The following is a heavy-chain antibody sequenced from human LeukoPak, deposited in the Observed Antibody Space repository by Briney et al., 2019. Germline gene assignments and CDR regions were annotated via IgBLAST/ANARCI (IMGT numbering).Heavy chain of an antibody. Sequence: ASVKVSCKASGYTFTGYYMHWVRQAPGQGLEWMGWINPNSGGTNYAQKFQGRVTMTRDTSISTAHMQLSRLRCDDTAVYSFARDRRTLRYFKQAFPLWGYYYYMDVWGKGATVTVSS. J-gene: IGHJ6*03. V-gene: IGHV1-2*02. CDR1: GYTFTGYY. D-gene: IGHD3-9*01. CDR3: ARDRRTLRYFKQAFPLWGYYYYMDV. CDR2: INPNSGGT.